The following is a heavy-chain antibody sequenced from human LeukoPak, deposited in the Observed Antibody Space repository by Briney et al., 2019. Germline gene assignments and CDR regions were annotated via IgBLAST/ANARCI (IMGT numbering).Heavy chain of an antibody. V-gene: IGHV4-34*01. D-gene: IGHD3-3*01. CDR2: INHSGST. Sequence: PSETLSLTCAVYGGSFSGYYWSWIRQPPGKGLEWIGEINHSGSTNYNPSLKSRVTISVDTSKNQFSLKLSSVTAADTAVYYCARVTGRFLVWFDPWGQGTLVTVSS. CDR1: GGSFSGYY. J-gene: IGHJ5*02. CDR3: ARVTGRFLVWFDP.